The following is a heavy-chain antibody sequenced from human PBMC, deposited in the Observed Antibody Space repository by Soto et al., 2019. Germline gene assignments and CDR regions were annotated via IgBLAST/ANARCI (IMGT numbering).Heavy chain of an antibody. CDR3: ARGYCTTTICDPWFDP. Sequence: PGESLKISCTGVGYSFTSYWIGWVRQMPGRGLEWMGIIYPGDSDTRSSPSFQGQVTISADKSITTAYLQWSSLKASDTAMYYCARGYCTTTICDPWFDPWGQGTLVTVSS. CDR1: GYSFTSYW. D-gene: IGHD2-2*01. V-gene: IGHV5-51*01. CDR2: IYPGDSDT. J-gene: IGHJ5*02.